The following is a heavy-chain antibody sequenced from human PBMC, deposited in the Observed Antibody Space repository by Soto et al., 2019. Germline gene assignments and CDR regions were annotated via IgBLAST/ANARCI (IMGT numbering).Heavy chain of an antibody. J-gene: IGHJ6*03. D-gene: IGHD2-2*01. CDR2: ISSSSSTI. CDR1: GFTFSSYS. CDR3: ARVVVPAARMDTAMVPWYNYYYYYMDV. V-gene: IGHV3-48*01. Sequence: GGSLRLSCAASGFTFSSYSMNWVRQAPGKGLEWVSYISSSSSTIYYADSVKGRFTISRDNAKNSLYLQMKSLRAEDTAVYYCARVVVPAARMDTAMVPWYNYYYYYMDVWGKGTTVTVSS.